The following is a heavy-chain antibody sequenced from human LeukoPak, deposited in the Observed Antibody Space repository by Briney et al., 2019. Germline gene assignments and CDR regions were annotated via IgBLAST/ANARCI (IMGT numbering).Heavy chain of an antibody. Sequence: PGGSLRLPCAASGFIFSSYAMNWVRQAPGKGLEWVSVISGSGDTTYYADSVKGRFTISRDNSKNTLFLQMNSLRAEDTAVYYCARVFWADYVWGSYIYWGQGTLVTVSS. CDR1: GFIFSSYA. V-gene: IGHV3-23*01. CDR3: ARVFWADYVWGSYIY. CDR2: ISGSGDTT. D-gene: IGHD3-16*01. J-gene: IGHJ4*02.